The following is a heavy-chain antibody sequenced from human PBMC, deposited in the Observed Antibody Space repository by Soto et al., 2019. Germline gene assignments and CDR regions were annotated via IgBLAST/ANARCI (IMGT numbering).Heavy chain of an antibody. CDR3: AKEPVSSSFRYFGY. J-gene: IGHJ4*02. Sequence: EVQLLESGGGLVQPGGSLRLSCLASGFTFNNYAMDWVRQAPGKGLEWVSGVTGSGDSTYYADSVRGRFTISRDNSKGTLYLQMNSLRAEDTAVYYCAKEPVSSSFRYFGYWGQGTLVSVSS. V-gene: IGHV3-23*01. CDR1: GFTFNNYA. D-gene: IGHD6-13*01. CDR2: VTGSGDST.